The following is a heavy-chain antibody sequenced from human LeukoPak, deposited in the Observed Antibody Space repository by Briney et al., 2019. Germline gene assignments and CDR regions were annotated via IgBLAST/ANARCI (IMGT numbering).Heavy chain of an antibody. CDR3: ARQGYGLFDY. CDR2: INHSGST. CDR1: GFTFSSYA. D-gene: IGHD2-15*01. V-gene: IGHV4-34*01. Sequence: PGGSLRLSCAASGFTFSSYAMSWVRQPPGKGLEWIGEINHSGSTNYNPSLKSRVTISVDTSKNQFSLKLSSVTAADTAVYYCARQGYGLFDYWGQGTLVTVSS. J-gene: IGHJ4*02.